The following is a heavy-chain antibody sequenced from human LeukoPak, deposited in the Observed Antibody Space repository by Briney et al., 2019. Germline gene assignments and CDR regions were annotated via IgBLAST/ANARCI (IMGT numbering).Heavy chain of an antibody. Sequence: SVNVSCKASGGTFSSYAISWVRQAPGQGLEWMGGIIPIFGTANYAQKFQGRVTITADESTSTAYMELSSLRSEDTAVYYCARQRSEQLVRTLGYWGQGTLVTVSS. V-gene: IGHV1-69*13. CDR3: ARQRSEQLVRTLGY. CDR1: GGTFSSYA. D-gene: IGHD6-6*01. CDR2: IIPIFGTA. J-gene: IGHJ4*02.